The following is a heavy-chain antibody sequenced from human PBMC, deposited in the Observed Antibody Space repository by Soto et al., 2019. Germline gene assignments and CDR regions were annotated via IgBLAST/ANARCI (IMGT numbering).Heavy chain of an antibody. CDR3: ARDIGYCFSTSCYFGH. D-gene: IGHD2-2*01. V-gene: IGHV3-23*01. Sequence: GGSLRLSCATSGFTFSSYAMGWVRQAPGKGLDWVSAISGGGDNTYYADSVKGRFTISRDNSKNTLFLQVNSLRAEDTAVYYCARDIGYCFSTSCYFGHWGQGTLVTVSS. CDR2: ISGGGDNT. CDR1: GFTFSSYA. J-gene: IGHJ1*01.